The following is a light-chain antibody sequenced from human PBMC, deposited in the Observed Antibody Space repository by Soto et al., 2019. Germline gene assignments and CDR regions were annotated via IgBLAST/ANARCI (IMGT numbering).Light chain of an antibody. V-gene: IGLV1-51*01. J-gene: IGLJ2*01. Sequence: QSVLTQSPSVSAAPGQKVTISCSGSSSNIGNNRVAWYQQLPGTAPKLLIYDDNQWPSGIPDRFSGSKSGTSATLGIAGLQTGDEADYYCGTWDSTLSAVLFGGGTKVTVL. CDR1: SSNIGNNR. CDR3: GTWDSTLSAVL. CDR2: DDN.